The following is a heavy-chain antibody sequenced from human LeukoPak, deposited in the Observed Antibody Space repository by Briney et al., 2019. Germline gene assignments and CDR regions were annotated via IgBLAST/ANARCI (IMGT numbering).Heavy chain of an antibody. CDR2: MNPDNGNT. CDR3: ARGPRESSSSDY. Sequence: GASEKISCKTSVYRFTNFDINWVRQAPEQGLEWMGWMNPDNGNTGYAQKFQGRVYMSGDTSISTAFMVLSSLRSDDTAVYFCARGPRESSSSDYWGQGTLVTVSS. J-gene: IGHJ4*02. CDR1: VYRFTNFD. V-gene: IGHV1-8*01. D-gene: IGHD6-13*01.